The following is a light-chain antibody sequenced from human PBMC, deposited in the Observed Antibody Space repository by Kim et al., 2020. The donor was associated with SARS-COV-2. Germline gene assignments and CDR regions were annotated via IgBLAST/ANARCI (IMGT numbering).Light chain of an antibody. CDR3: QTWGPDIQI. J-gene: IGLJ2*01. CDR1: SGHNLYS. Sequence: QPVLTQSPSASASLGASVKLTCTLSSGHNLYSIAWHQQRAEEGPRFLMDLDSDGGYTKGDGIPDSFSGSSSGTERYLTISSLQIGDEAVYYCQTWGPDIQIFGEGTQLTVL. CDR2: LDSDGGY. V-gene: IGLV4-69*01.